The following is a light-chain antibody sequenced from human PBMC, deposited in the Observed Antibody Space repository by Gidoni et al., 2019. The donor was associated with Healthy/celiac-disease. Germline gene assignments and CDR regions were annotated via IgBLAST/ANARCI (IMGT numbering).Light chain of an antibody. CDR2: AAS. Sequence: DIQLTPSPSVLSASVGDRVTITCRASQGISSYLAWYQQKPGKAPQLLIYAASTLQSGVPSRFSGSGSGPEFTLPISSLQPEDFATYYCQQLNSFTFGGGTKVELK. J-gene: IGKJ4*01. CDR1: QGISSY. V-gene: IGKV1-9*01. CDR3: QQLNSFT.